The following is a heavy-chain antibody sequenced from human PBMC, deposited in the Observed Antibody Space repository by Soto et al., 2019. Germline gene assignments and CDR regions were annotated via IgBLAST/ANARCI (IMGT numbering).Heavy chain of an antibody. V-gene: IGHV4-31*03. D-gene: IGHD3-10*01. CDR2: VYYSGNT. Sequence: QMKLQESGPALVRPSETLSLTCSVSGASFVSPGSYYNWIRQRPGKGLEWIGYVYYSGNTHFNPSLKSRISMAVDTAKSQFSLTLTSVTGTDSVIYFCERAKTYYPSFEDWVRGTLVILSS. CDR3: ERAKTYYPSFED. J-gene: IGHJ4*02. CDR1: GASFVSPGSY.